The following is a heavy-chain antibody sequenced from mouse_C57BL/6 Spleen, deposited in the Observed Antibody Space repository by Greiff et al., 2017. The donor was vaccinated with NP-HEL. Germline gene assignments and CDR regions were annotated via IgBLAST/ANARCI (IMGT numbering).Heavy chain of an antibody. CDR2: INPSTGGT. D-gene: IGHD2-4*01. Sequence: EVQLQQSGPELVKPGASVKISCKASGYSFTGYYMNWVKQSPEKSLEWIGEINPSTGGTTYNQKFKAKATLTVDKSSSTAYMQLKSLTSEDSAVYYCARSDYDHWYFDVWGTGTTVTVSS. V-gene: IGHV1-42*01. CDR1: GYSFTGYY. CDR3: ARSDYDHWYFDV. J-gene: IGHJ1*03.